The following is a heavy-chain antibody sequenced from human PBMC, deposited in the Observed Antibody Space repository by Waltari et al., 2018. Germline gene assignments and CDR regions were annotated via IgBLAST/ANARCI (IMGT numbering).Heavy chain of an antibody. D-gene: IGHD1-7*01. Sequence: VQLVQSGAEVKKPGATVKISCQASGYTFTDYYMHRGQQAPGKGLEWVGRIDPQDGETKYADKFQGRATITADTSIDTVYMELSRLRPEDTAVFYCARTTTIKSLDYWGQGTLVTVSS. CDR1: GYTFTDYY. V-gene: IGHV1-69-2*01. CDR3: ARTTTIKSLDY. CDR2: IDPQDGET. J-gene: IGHJ4*02.